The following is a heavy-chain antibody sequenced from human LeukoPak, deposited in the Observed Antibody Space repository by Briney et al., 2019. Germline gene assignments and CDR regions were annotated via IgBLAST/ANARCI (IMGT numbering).Heavy chain of an antibody. CDR3: ARGSWYYYDSSVEFFDY. Sequence: PSETLSLTCTVSGGSISSYNWSWIRQPPGKGLEWIGYIYYSGSTNYNPSLKSRVTISVDTSKNQFSLKLSSVTAADTAVYYCARGSWYYYDSSVEFFDYWGQGTLVTVSS. D-gene: IGHD3-22*01. CDR2: IYYSGST. V-gene: IGHV4-59*01. J-gene: IGHJ4*02. CDR1: GGSISSYN.